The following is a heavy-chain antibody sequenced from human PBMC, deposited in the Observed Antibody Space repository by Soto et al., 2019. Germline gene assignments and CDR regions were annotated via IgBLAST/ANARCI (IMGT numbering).Heavy chain of an antibody. J-gene: IGHJ6*02. V-gene: IGHV3-21*01. D-gene: IGHD2-2*01. CDR1: GFTFSSYS. CDR3: ARDVVVPAAKNYYYYGMDV. Sequence: EVQLVESGGGLVKPGGSLRLSCAAPGFTFSSYSMNWVRQAPGKGLEWVSSISSSSSYIYYADSVKGRFTISRDNAKNSLYLQMNSLRAEDTAVYYCARDVVVPAAKNYYYYGMDVWGQGTTVTVSS. CDR2: ISSSSSYI.